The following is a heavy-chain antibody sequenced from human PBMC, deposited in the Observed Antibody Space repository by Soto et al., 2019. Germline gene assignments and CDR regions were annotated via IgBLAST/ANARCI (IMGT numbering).Heavy chain of an antibody. D-gene: IGHD3-22*01. CDR2: INPGNGNT. CDR1: GYTFTSYG. V-gene: IGHV1-3*01. Sequence: QVQLVQSGAEVKKPGASLKVSCKASGYTFTSYGINWVRQAPGRGLEWMGWINPGNGNTKYSQQFQGRVIIDSDKTASTAYMELISRISEDTAVYYCARGGYFDSSNYLAYWGLGTLVTVSS. CDR3: ARGGYFDSSNYLAY. J-gene: IGHJ4*02.